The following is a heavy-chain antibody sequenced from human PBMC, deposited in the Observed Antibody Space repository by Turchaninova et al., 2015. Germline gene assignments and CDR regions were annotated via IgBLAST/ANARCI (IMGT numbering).Heavy chain of an antibody. J-gene: IGHJ6*02. V-gene: IGHV5-51*01. D-gene: IGHD3-3*01. Sequence: EVPLVQSGAEVKTPGGSRRNVGNVCGDDLTRTWSGVVRPMPGKGLEWMVIIYPGDSDTRYSPSFQGQVTISADKSISTAYLQWSSLKASDTAMYYCASSAGLFGLSPYGMDVWGQGTTVTVSS. CDR2: IYPGDSDT. CDR1: GDDLTRTW. CDR3: ASSAGLFGLSPYGMDV.